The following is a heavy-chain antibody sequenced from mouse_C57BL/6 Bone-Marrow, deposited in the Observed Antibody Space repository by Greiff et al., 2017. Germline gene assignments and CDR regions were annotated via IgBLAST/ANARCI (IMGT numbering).Heavy chain of an antibody. J-gene: IGHJ2*01. V-gene: IGHV1-80*01. D-gene: IGHD1-1*01. CDR2: IYPGDGDT. CDR3: ARVIGLLRCYYFDY. CDR1: GYAFSSYW. Sequence: VQLQQSGAELVKPGASVKISCKASGYAFSSYWMNWVKQRPGKGLEWIGQIYPGDGDTNYNGKFKGKATLTADKSSSTAYMQLSSLTSEDSAVYFCARVIGLLRCYYFDYWGQGTTLTVSS.